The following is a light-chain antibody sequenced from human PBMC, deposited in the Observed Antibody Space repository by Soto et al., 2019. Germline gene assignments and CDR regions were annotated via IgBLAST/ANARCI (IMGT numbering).Light chain of an antibody. CDR1: SGDIGSYDY. CDR2: EVS. J-gene: IGLJ1*01. CDR3: SSYTSSNTYV. Sequence: QSALTQPASVSGSPGQSITISCTGTSGDIGSYDYVSWYQQPPGKAPKLILYEVSNRPSGVSNRFSGSKSGNTASLTISGLQAEDEADYYCSSYTSSNTYVFGTGTKLTVL. V-gene: IGLV2-14*01.